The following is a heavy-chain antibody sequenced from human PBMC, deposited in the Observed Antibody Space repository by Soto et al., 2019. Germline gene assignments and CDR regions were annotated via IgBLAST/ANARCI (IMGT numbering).Heavy chain of an antibody. D-gene: IGHD3-10*01. Sequence: ASVKVSCKASGCTFSSYAISWVRQAPGQGLEWMGGIIPIFGTANYAQKFQGRVTITADESTSTAYMELSSLRSEDTAVYYCASSYYYGSGSPPGYWGQGTLVTVSS. CDR1: GCTFSSYA. J-gene: IGHJ4*02. CDR3: ASSYYYGSGSPPGY. V-gene: IGHV1-69*13. CDR2: IIPIFGTA.